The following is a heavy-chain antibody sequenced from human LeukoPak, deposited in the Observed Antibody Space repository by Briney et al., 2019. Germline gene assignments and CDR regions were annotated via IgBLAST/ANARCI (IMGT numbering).Heavy chain of an antibody. CDR1: GFTFSSHW. V-gene: IGHV3-74*01. D-gene: IGHD3-16*01. J-gene: IGHJ5*02. CDR3: AKDDNYIRFSS. Sequence: GGSLRLSCAASGFTFSSHWMHWVRQGPGKGLVWVSRINSDGSSTTYADSVKGRFTMSRDNAKNTLYLQMNSLRAEDTAVYYCAKDDNYIRFSSWGQGTLVTVSS. CDR2: INSDGSST.